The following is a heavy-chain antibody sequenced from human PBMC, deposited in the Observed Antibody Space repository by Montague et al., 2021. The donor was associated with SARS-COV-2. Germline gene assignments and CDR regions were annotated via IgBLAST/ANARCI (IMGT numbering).Heavy chain of an antibody. V-gene: IGHV3-21*01. CDR1: GFTFSSYS. CDR3: ARDDFRIAAAVFDY. J-gene: IGHJ4*02. D-gene: IGHD6-13*01. CDR2: ISSSSYI. Sequence: SLRLSCAASGFTFSSYSMNWVRQAPGKGLEWVSSISSSSYIYYADSVKGRFTISRDNAKNSLYLQMNSLRDEDTAVYYCARDDFRIAAAVFDYWGQGTLVTVSS.